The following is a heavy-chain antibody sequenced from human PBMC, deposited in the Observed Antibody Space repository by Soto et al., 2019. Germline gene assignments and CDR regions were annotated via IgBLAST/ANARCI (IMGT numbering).Heavy chain of an antibody. D-gene: IGHD3-10*01. V-gene: IGHV3-74*01. CDR3: ASYYGSGSYWPTC. CDR2: INSDGRST. Sequence: EVQLVESGGGLVQPGGSLRLSCAASGFTFSSYWMHWVRQAPGKGLVWVSRINSDGRSTSYADSVKGRFTISRDNAKNTLYLQMNSLGAEETAVYYCASYYGSGSYWPTCWGKGTRVTVSS. J-gene: IGHJ4*02. CDR1: GFTFSSYW.